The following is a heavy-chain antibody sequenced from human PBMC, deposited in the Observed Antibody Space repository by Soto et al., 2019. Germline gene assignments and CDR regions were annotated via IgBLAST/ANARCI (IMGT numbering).Heavy chain of an antibody. CDR3: ARGLRGYDAFDI. Sequence: SAEVCFRDSSYTFTSYGISWVRQAPGQGLEWMGWISAYNGNTNYAQKLQGRVTMTTDTSTSTAYMELRSLRSDDTAVYYCARGLRGYDAFDIWGQGTMVTVSS. CDR1: SYTFTSYG. J-gene: IGHJ3*02. CDR2: ISAYNGNT. D-gene: IGHD2-21*01. V-gene: IGHV1-18*01.